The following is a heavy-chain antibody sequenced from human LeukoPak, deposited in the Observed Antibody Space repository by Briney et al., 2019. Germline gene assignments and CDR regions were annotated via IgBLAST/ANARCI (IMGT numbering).Heavy chain of an antibody. CDR2: INPSGGST. J-gene: IGHJ6*02. CDR3: ARDQLIRRFLEWQHYYYYGMDV. CDR1: GYTFTSYY. V-gene: IGHV1-46*01. D-gene: IGHD3-3*01. Sequence: ASVKVSCKASGYTFTSYYMHWVRQAPGQGLEWMGIINPSGGSTSYAQKSQGRVTMTRDTSTSTVYMELSSLRSEDTAVYYCARDQLIRRFLEWQHYYYYGMDVWGQGTTVTVSS.